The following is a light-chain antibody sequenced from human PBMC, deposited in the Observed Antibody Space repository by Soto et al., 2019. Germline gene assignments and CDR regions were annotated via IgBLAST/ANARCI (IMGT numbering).Light chain of an antibody. CDR3: SSYTSSSTLA. J-gene: IGLJ2*01. CDR2: DVS. Sequence: QSALTQPASVSGSPGQSITISCTGTSSDVGGYNYVSWYQQHPGKAPKLMIYDVSNRPSGVSNRFSGSKSGNTASLTISGLQAEDEADYYCSSYTSSSTLAIDGWTKLTVL. V-gene: IGLV2-14*01. CDR1: SSDVGGYNY.